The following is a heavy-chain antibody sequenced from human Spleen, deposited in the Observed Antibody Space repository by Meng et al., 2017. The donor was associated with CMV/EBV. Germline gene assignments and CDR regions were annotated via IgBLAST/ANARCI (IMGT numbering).Heavy chain of an antibody. Sequence: SETLSLTCTVSGGSISRYYWSWIRQPPGKGLEWIGYIYYSGSTNYNPSLKSRVTISVDTSKTQFSLKLTSVTAADTAVYYCARAVYCSGGSCYSLFDYWGQGTLVTVSS. V-gene: IGHV4-59*01. J-gene: IGHJ4*02. D-gene: IGHD2-15*01. CDR2: IYYSGST. CDR3: ARAVYCSGGSCYSLFDY. CDR1: GGSISRYY.